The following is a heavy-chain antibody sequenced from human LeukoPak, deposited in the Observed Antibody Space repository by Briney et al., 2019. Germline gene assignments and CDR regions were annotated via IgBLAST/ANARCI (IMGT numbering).Heavy chain of an antibody. CDR3: ARPVRPNRGPFDS. Sequence: GESLNISCKTSGYYFNNFWIGWVRQIPGKRLEWMGIICPDDSDTRYSPSFEGQVTITVDKSITTAYLQWSSLKASDSGMYSCARPVRPNRGPFDSRGQGTLVTVSS. CDR1: GYYFNNFW. J-gene: IGHJ4*02. V-gene: IGHV5-51*01. D-gene: IGHD1-14*01. CDR2: ICPDDSDT.